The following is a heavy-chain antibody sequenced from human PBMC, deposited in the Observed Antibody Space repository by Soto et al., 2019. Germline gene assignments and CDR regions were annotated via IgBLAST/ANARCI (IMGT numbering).Heavy chain of an antibody. J-gene: IGHJ5*02. V-gene: IGHV3-33*01. Sequence: GGSLRLSCAASGFTFSSYGMHWVRQAPGKVLEWVAVIWYDGSNKYYADSVKGRFTISRDNSKNTLYLQMNSLRAEDTAVYYCARDDEAAAPLFWFDPWGQGTLVTVSS. CDR2: IWYDGSNK. D-gene: IGHD6-13*01. CDR3: ARDDEAAAPLFWFDP. CDR1: GFTFSSYG.